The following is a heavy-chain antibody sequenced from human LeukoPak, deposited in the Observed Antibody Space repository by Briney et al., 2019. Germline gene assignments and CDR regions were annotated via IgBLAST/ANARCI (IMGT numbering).Heavy chain of an antibody. CDR3: AKDRYSYAFEYSDS. V-gene: IGHV3-30*18. CDR1: GFTFSSYG. Sequence: GGSLRLSCAASGFTFSSYGMHWVRQAPGKGLDWVAVISNDGSKRYYADSVKGRFTISRDNSKNTLSLQVSSLRTEDTAVYYCAKDRYSYAFEYSDSWGQGTLVTVSS. CDR2: ISNDGSKR. J-gene: IGHJ4*02. D-gene: IGHD5-18*01.